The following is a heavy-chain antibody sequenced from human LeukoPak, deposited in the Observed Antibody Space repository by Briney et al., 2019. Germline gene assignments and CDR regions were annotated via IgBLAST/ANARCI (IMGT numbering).Heavy chain of an antibody. CDR3: AKQGGGTHDY. CDR2: ISGDGATT. J-gene: IGHJ4*02. V-gene: IGHV3-23*01. D-gene: IGHD1-26*01. Sequence: PGGSLRLSCAASGFTFSNHAMNWVRQAPGKGLEWVSSISGDGATTFYADSVKGRFTMSRDNSKNTLYVQMDSLRAEDTAVYYCAKQGGGTHDYWGQGTLVTVSS. CDR1: GFTFSNHA.